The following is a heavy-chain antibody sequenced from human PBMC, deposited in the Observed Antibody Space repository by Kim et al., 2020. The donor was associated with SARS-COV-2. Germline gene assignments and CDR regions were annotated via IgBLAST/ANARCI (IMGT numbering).Heavy chain of an antibody. CDR1: GFTFSSYE. CDR2: ISSSGSTI. V-gene: IGHV3-48*03. Sequence: GGSLRLSCAASGFTFSSYEMNWVRQAPGKGLEWVSYISSSGSTIYYADSVKGRFTISRDNAKNSLYLQMNSLRAEDTAVYYCARDRIQLWLPDYGMDVWGKGTTVTVSS. J-gene: IGHJ6*04. D-gene: IGHD5-18*01. CDR3: ARDRIQLWLPDYGMDV.